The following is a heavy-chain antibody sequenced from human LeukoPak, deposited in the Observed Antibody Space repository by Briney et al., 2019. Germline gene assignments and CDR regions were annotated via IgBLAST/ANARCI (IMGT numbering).Heavy chain of an antibody. D-gene: IGHD3-10*01. V-gene: IGHV1-3*01. Sequence: ASVKVSCKASGYTFASYAMHWVRQAPGQRLEWMGWINAGNGNTKYSQKFQGRVTITRDTSASTAYMELSSLRSEDTAVYYCARDHGSGDFDYWGQGTLVTVSS. J-gene: IGHJ4*02. CDR3: ARDHGSGDFDY. CDR1: GYTFASYA. CDR2: INAGNGNT.